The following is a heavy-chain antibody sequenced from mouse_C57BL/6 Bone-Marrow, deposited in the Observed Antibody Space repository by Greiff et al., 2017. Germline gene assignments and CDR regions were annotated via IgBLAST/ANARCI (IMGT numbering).Heavy chain of an antibody. D-gene: IGHD2-3*01. V-gene: IGHV1-4*01. J-gene: IGHJ4*01. CDR2: INPSSGYT. CDR3: ARGLLRLYYAMDY. CDR1: GYTFTSYT. Sequence: QVQLKESGAELARPGASVKMSCKASGYTFTSYTMHWVKQRPGQGLEWIGYINPSSGYTKYNQKFKDKATLTADKSSSTAYMQLSSLTSEDSAVYYCARGLLRLYYAMDYWGQGTSVTVSS.